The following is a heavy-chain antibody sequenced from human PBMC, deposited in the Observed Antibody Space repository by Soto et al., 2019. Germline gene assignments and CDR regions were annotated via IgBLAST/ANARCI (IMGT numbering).Heavy chain of an antibody. V-gene: IGHV3-74*01. Sequence: GGSLRLSCAASGFTFSIYWMHWVRQAPGKGLVWVSRINSDGSSTSYADSVKGRFTISRDNAKNTLYLQMNSLRAEDTAVYYCARDRVVVIPYYYGMGVWGQGTTVTVSS. CDR2: INSDGSST. CDR1: GFTFSIYW. CDR3: ARDRVVVIPYYYGMGV. D-gene: IGHD3-22*01. J-gene: IGHJ6*02.